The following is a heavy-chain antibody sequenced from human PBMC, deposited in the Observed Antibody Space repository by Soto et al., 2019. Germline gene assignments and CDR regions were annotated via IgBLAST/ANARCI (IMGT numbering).Heavy chain of an antibody. V-gene: IGHV3-30*18. J-gene: IGHJ4*02. D-gene: IGHD3-3*01. Sequence: QVQLVESGGGVVQPGRSLRLSCAASGFTFSSYGMHWVRQAPGKGLEWVAVISYDGSNKYYADSVKGRFTISRDNSKNTLYLQMNSLRAEDTAVYYCAKDDYDFWSGYYSGQGSFDYWGQGTLVTVSS. CDR3: AKDDYDFWSGYYSGQGSFDY. CDR2: ISYDGSNK. CDR1: GFTFSSYG.